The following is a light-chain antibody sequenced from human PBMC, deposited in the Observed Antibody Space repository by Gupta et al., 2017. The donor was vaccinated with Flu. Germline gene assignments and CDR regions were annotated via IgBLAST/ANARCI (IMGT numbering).Light chain of an antibody. CDR2: DVS. J-gene: IGLJ2*01. CDR1: SSDIGSYDY. V-gene: IGLV2-14*01. Sequence: QSALTQPASVSRSPVQSINIPSTGPSSDIGSYDYVSWYQQSPGRAPKLMIYDVSNRPSGISDRFSGSKSGNTASLTISGLQAEDEADYYCSSYSATGALALFGGGTKVTVL. CDR3: SSYSATGALAL.